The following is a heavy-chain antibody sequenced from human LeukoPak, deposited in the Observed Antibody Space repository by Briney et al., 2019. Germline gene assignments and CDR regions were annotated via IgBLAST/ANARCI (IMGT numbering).Heavy chain of an antibody. Sequence: SETLSLTCTVSGGSISSYYWSWIRQPPGKGLEWIGYIFYSGRTNYNPSLKSRVTISVDTSKNQFSLKLSSVTAADAAVYYCARAFSDYYGSGSYFGYYYYYMDVWGKGTTVTVSS. CDR2: IFYSGRT. V-gene: IGHV4-59*01. CDR1: GGSISSYY. D-gene: IGHD3-10*01. J-gene: IGHJ6*03. CDR3: ARAFSDYYGSGSYFGYYYYYMDV.